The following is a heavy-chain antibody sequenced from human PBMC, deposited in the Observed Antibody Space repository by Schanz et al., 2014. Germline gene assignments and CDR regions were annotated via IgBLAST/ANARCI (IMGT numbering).Heavy chain of an antibody. D-gene: IGHD5-12*01. J-gene: IGHJ4*02. CDR1: GYTFISYG. CDR2: INGYNGHT. Sequence: QVQLVQSGAEVKKPGASVKVSCKASGYTFISYGITWVRQAPGQGLEWMGWINGYNGHTLYAQKFQGRVTMTTDTSTSTSYMELTSLRFDDTAVYYCARDLSAYVGNYFDYWGQGTLVTVSS. V-gene: IGHV1-18*01. CDR3: ARDLSAYVGNYFDY.